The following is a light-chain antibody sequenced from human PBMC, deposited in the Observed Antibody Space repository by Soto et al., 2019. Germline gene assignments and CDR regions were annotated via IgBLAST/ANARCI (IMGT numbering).Light chain of an antibody. CDR2: DAS. CDR3: QQYKTVRLT. CDR1: QSIDSW. Sequence: DIQMTQSPSTLSASVGDRVTITCRASQSIDSWLAWYQQRPGKVPKLLLYDASTLESGVSSRFSGSGSGTDFTLIISSLQPADFATYYCQQYKTVRLTFGGGTKVDIK. J-gene: IGKJ4*01. V-gene: IGKV1-5*01.